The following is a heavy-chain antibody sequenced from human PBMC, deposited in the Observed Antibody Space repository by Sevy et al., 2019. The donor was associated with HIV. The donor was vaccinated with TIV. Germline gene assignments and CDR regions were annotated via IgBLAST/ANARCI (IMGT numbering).Heavy chain of an antibody. Sequence: SCPTLVKPTQTLTLTCTFSGFSLSTQGMGVGWIRQPPGKALEWLALFYWDDDKRYSPSLGSRLTITKDTSKNHVFLIMTNMDPVDTGTYYCARSLKKSGLYFFDYWGQGTLVTVSS. CDR2: FYWDDDK. V-gene: IGHV2-5*02. D-gene: IGHD3-3*01. CDR1: GFSLSTQGMG. J-gene: IGHJ4*02. CDR3: ARSLKKSGLYFFDY.